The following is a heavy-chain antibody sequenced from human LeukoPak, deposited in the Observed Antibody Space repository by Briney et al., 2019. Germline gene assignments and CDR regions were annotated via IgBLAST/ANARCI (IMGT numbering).Heavy chain of an antibody. D-gene: IGHD5-12*01. J-gene: IGHJ4*02. CDR1: GGSISSNNYY. V-gene: IGHV4-39*07. Sequence: SETLSLTCTVSGGSISSNNYYWGWIRQPPGKGLEWIGEINHSGSTNYNPSLKSRVTISVDTSKNQFSLKLTSVTAADTAVYYCARYRGGSGYHFDYWGQGTLVTVSS. CDR3: ARYRGGSGYHFDY. CDR2: INHSGST.